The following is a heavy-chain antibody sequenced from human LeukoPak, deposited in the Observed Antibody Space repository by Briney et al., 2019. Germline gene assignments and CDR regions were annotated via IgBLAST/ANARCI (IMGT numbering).Heavy chain of an antibody. CDR1: GYTFSNYG. Sequence: ASVKVSCKVSGYTFSNYGISWVRQAPGQGLEWVGWISVYDGYTNDAQKFQGRVTMTTDTSTSTAYMELRSLRSNDTAVYYCARDPHVSSSSLRYFDYWGQGTLVTVSS. CDR2: ISVYDGYT. CDR3: ARDPHVSSSSLRYFDY. D-gene: IGHD6-6*01. V-gene: IGHV1-18*01. J-gene: IGHJ4*02.